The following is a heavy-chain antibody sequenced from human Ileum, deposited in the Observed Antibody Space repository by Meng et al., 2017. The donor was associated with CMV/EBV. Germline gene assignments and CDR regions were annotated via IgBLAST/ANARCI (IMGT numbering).Heavy chain of an antibody. CDR3: ARGRVYYYGWNPPYGMDV. V-gene: IGHV4-59*01. Sequence: SETLSPTCTVSGGSTTNFYWTWNRQPPGKGLEWIGYISHSGRTNYNPSLKSRLTMSVDASQNQFSLNLSSVTAADTAVYYCARGRVYYYGWNPPYGMDVWGQGTTVTVSS. CDR1: GGSTTNFY. CDR2: ISHSGRT. J-gene: IGHJ6*02. D-gene: IGHD3-10*01.